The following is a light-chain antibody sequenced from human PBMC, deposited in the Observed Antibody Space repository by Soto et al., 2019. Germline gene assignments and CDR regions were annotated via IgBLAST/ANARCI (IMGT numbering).Light chain of an antibody. Sequence: DIQMTQSPSSLSASVGDRVTITCRANQSISSYLNWYQQKPGTAPKLLIYAASSLQSGVPSRFSGSGSGTDFTLTISSLQPEDFATYYGQQSYSTSSTFGPGTKVDIK. CDR2: AAS. CDR3: QQSYSTSST. CDR1: QSISSY. J-gene: IGKJ3*01. V-gene: IGKV1-39*01.